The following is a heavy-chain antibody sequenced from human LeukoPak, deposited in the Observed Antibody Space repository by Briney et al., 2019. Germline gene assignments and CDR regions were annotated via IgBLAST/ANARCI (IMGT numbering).Heavy chain of an antibody. CDR3: ALLLGYCTNGVCPDFDY. CDR2: IIPIFGTA. Sequence: ASVKVSCKASGGTFSSYAISWVRQAPGQGLEWMGGIIPIFGTANYAQKFQGRVTITADESTSTAYMELSSLRSEDTAVYYCALLLGYCTNGVCPDFDYWGQGTLVTVSS. CDR1: GGTFSSYA. J-gene: IGHJ4*02. V-gene: IGHV1-69*13. D-gene: IGHD2-8*01.